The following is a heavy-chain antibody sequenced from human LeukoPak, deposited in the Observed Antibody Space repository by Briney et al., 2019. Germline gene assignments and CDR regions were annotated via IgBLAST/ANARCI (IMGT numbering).Heavy chain of an antibody. V-gene: IGHV1-2*06. CDR2: INPDSGGA. CDR1: GYTFTAYY. D-gene: IGHD1-1*01. CDR3: GRDGTGTTAYFFMDV. Sequence: ASMKVSCKTSGYTFTAYYMHWVRQAPGQGLEWVGRINPDSGGAKYAQKFQGRVTLTWDTSISTAYMELSRLRSDDTAVYYCGRDGTGTTAYFFMDVWGKGTTVTVSS. J-gene: IGHJ6*03.